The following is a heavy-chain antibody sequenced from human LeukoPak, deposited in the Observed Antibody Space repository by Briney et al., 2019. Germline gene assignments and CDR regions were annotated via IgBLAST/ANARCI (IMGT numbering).Heavy chain of an antibody. Sequence: SETLSLTCAVYGGSFSGYYWSWIRQPPGKGLEWIGEINHSGSTNYNLSLKSRVTISVDTSKNQFSLKLSSVTAADTAVYYCARGGWDRYSSSWYYYYYGMDVWGQGTTVTVSS. V-gene: IGHV4-34*01. CDR3: ARGGWDRYSSSWYYYYYGMDV. J-gene: IGHJ6*02. CDR1: GGSFSGYY. CDR2: INHSGST. D-gene: IGHD6-13*01.